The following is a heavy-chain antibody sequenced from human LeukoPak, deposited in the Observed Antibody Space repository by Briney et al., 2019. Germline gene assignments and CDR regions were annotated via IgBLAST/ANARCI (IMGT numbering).Heavy chain of an antibody. Sequence: NPSETLSLTCTVSGGSISSYYWSWIRQPPGKGLEWIGYIYYSGSTNYNPSLKSRVTISVDTSKNQFSLKLSSVTAADTAVYYCARLPNWNKYYFDYWGQGTLVTVSS. CDR1: GGSISSYY. CDR2: IYYSGST. CDR3: ARLPNWNKYYFDY. J-gene: IGHJ4*02. D-gene: IGHD1/OR15-1a*01. V-gene: IGHV4-59*08.